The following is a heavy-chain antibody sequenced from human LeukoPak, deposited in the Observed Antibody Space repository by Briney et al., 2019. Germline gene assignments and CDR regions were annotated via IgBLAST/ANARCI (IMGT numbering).Heavy chain of an antibody. D-gene: IGHD3-10*01. Sequence: PGGSLRLSCAASGFTFSSYAMSWVRQAPGKGLEWVSAISGSGGSTYYADSVKGRFTISRDNSKNTLYLQMYSLRAEDTAVYYCAKKAMVRGVMYYFDYWGQGTLVTVSS. V-gene: IGHV3-23*01. J-gene: IGHJ4*02. CDR3: AKKAMVRGVMYYFDY. CDR1: GFTFSSYA. CDR2: ISGSGGST.